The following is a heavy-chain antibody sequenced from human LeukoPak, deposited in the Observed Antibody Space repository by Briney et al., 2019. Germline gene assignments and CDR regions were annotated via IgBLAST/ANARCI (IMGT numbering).Heavy chain of an antibody. CDR3: ARAGYSSGWYGY. CDR2: IIPIFGTA. V-gene: IGHV1-69*06. CDR1: GGTFSSYA. D-gene: IGHD6-19*01. J-gene: IGHJ4*02. Sequence: SVKASCKASGGTFSSYAISWVRQAPGQGLEWMGRIIPIFGTANYAQKFQGRVTITADKSTSTAYMELSSLRSEDTAVYYCARAGYSSGWYGYWGQGTLVTVSS.